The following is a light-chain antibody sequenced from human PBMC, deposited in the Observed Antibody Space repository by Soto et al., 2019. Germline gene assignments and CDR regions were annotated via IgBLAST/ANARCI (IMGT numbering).Light chain of an antibody. V-gene: IGLV2-14*01. J-gene: IGLJ2*01. CDR1: SSDVGGYNY. Sequence: QSALTQPASVSGSPGQSITISCTGTSSDVGGYNYVSWFQQYPGKAPKLMIYEVSNRPSGVSVRFSGSKSGNTASLTISGLQAEDEADFYCSSFTSSSTWLFGGGTKLTVL. CDR2: EVS. CDR3: SSFTSSSTWL.